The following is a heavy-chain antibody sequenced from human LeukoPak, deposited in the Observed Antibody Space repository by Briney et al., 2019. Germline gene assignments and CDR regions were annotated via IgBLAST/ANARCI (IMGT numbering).Heavy chain of an antibody. V-gene: IGHV5-51*01. CDR3: ARGSYGDYSFDY. Sequence: GESLKISCKGSGYSFTSYWIGWVRQIPGKGVEWVGIIYPGDSDTRYSPSFQGQVTISADKSSSTAYLQWSSLKASDTAMYHCARGSYGDYSFDYWGQGTLVTVSS. D-gene: IGHD4-17*01. CDR2: IYPGDSDT. J-gene: IGHJ4*02. CDR1: GYSFTSYW.